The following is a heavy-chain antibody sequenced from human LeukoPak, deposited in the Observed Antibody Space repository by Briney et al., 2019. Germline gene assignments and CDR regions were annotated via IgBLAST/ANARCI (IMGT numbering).Heavy chain of an antibody. Sequence: RASETLSLTCTVSGGSISSYYWSWIWQPPGKGLEWIGYIYYSGSTNYNPSLKSRVTISVDTSKNQFSLKLSSVTAADTAVYYCARDDRFGYDSSGYSEWGQGTLVTVSS. CDR2: IYYSGST. CDR1: GGSISSYY. V-gene: IGHV4-59*01. CDR3: ARDDRFGYDSSGYSE. J-gene: IGHJ4*02. D-gene: IGHD3-22*01.